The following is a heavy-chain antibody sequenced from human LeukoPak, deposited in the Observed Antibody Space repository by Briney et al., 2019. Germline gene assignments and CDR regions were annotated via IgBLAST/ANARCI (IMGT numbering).Heavy chain of an antibody. CDR2: IIPIFDTA. D-gene: IGHD5-24*01. Sequence: GASVKVSCKASGGTFSNYAISWVRQAPGQGLEWMGGIIPIFDTADSAQKFQGRLTITADESTSTAYMELSSLRAEDTAVYYCASRGRWLQSPLGFWGQGTLVTVSS. CDR1: GGTFSNYA. J-gene: IGHJ4*02. CDR3: ASRGRWLQSPLGF. V-gene: IGHV1-69*13.